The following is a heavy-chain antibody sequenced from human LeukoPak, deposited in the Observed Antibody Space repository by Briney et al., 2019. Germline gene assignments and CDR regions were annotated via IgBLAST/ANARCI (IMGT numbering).Heavy chain of an antibody. J-gene: IGHJ4*02. CDR3: AKLGVRSSAGEDY. D-gene: IGHD3-10*01. CDR1: GFSFSTDV. CDR2: IYGNGGGA. V-gene: IGHV3-23*01. Sequence: PGGSLRLSCAASGFSFSTDVMYWVGQAPGKGLQWVSAIYGNGGGASYTDSVKGRFTISRDNSKSTLYLQMNSLRPEDTALYYCAKLGVRSSAGEDYWGQGTRVTVSS.